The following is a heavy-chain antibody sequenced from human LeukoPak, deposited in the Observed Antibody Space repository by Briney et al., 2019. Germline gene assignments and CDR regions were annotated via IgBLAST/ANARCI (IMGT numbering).Heavy chain of an antibody. CDR2: ISYDGSDK. J-gene: IGHJ4*02. CDR1: GFIFSSYA. CDR3: ARSQTRGGNFDY. D-gene: IGHD3-10*01. Sequence: PGGSLRLSCAASGFIFSSYAMHWVRQAPGKGLEWVAVISYDGSDKFYADSVKGRFTISRDNSKNTVSRDNSKNTLYLEMNSLRAEDTAVYYCARSQTRGGNFDYWGQGTLVTVSS. V-gene: IGHV3-30-3*01.